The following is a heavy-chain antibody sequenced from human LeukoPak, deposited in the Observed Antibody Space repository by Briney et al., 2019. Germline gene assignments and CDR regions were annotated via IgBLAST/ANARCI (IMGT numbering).Heavy chain of an antibody. D-gene: IGHD3-22*01. V-gene: IGHV3-30*04. J-gene: IGHJ4*02. CDR2: ISYDGNNK. Sequence: GGSLRLSCAASGFTFSSHSMHWVRQAPGKGLEWAAAISYDGNNKYYAESVKGRFTISRDNSKNTLYLQMNSLRAEDTAVYYCAKGLIVVVREDYFDYWGQGTLVTVSS. CDR3: AKGLIVVVREDYFDY. CDR1: GFTFSSHS.